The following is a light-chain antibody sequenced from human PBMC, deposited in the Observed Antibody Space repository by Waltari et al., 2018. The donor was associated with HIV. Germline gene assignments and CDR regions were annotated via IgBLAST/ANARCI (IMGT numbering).Light chain of an antibody. V-gene: IGLV1-47*01. J-gene: IGLJ3*02. CDR2: GNY. CDR1: TSNVEPQW. Sequence: QSVLTQPPSASVAPGQTVTISCSGSTSNVEPQWVYWYQQLPGTAPKLLIYGNYQRPAGVPDRFSSSKSGASASLIISGLRSEDEADYFCGVWDSTLKQWLFGGRTKLTVL. CDR3: GVWDSTLKQWL.